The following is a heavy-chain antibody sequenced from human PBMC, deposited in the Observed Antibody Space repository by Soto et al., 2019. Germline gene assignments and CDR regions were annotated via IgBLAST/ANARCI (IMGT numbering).Heavy chain of an antibody. CDR3: ATGMRDIVATIHARRRWDDYYVMDV. D-gene: IGHD5-12*01. CDR2: FDPEDGET. J-gene: IGHJ6*02. V-gene: IGHV1-24*01. CDR1: GYIFNNYG. Sequence: ASVKVSCKDSGYIFNNYGISWVRPAPGQGLELMGGFDPEDGETIYAQKFQGRVTMTEDTSTDTAYMELSSLRSEDTAVYYCATGMRDIVATIHARRRWDDYYVMDVWGQGTTVTVSS.